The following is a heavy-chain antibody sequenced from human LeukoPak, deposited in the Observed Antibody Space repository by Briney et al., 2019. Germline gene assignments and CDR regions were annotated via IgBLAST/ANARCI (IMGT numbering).Heavy chain of an antibody. Sequence: PSETLSLTCAVYGGSFSGYYWSWIRQPAGPGLEWIGEINHSGSTNYNPSLNSRVTISVDTSKNQFSLKLSSVTAADTAVYYCARGDYGSGSYFNNWFDPWGQGTLVTVSS. CDR3: ARGDYGSGSYFNNWFDP. CDR1: GGSFSGYY. D-gene: IGHD3-10*01. CDR2: INHSGST. V-gene: IGHV4-34*01. J-gene: IGHJ5*02.